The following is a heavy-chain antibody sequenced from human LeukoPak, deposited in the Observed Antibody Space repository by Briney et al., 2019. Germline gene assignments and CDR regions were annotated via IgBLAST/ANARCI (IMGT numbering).Heavy chain of an antibody. J-gene: IGHJ6*04. CDR1: GFTFSNAW. D-gene: IGHD3-10*01. CDR3: TTAGLWCGDYYYGMDV. V-gene: IGHV3-15*01. Sequence: GGSLRLSCAASGFTFSNAWMSWVRQAPGKGLEWVGSIKSKTDGGTTDYAPPVKGRFTISRDDSKNTLYLQMNSLKTEDTAVYYCTTAGLWCGDYYYGMDVWGKGTTVTVSS. CDR2: IKSKTDGGTT.